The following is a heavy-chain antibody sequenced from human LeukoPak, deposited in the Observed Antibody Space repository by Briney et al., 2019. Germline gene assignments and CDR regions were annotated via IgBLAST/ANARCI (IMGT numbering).Heavy chain of an antibody. CDR2: IYYSGST. D-gene: IGHD6-6*01. CDR3: ARMGFGGQLVRYSWLDP. J-gene: IGHJ5*02. CDR1: GGSISSSSYY. Sequence: SETLSLTCTVSGGSISSSSYYWGWIRQPPGKGLEWIGSIYYSGSTYYNPSLKSRVTISVDTSKNQFSLKLSSVTAADTAVYYCARMGFGGQLVRYSWLDPWGQGTLVTVSS. V-gene: IGHV4-39*01.